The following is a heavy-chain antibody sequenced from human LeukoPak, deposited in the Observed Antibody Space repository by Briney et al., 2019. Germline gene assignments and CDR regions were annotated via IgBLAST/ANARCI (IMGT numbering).Heavy chain of an antibody. CDR1: GSTFSSHT. Sequence: PGGSLRLSCAASGSTFSSHTMNWVRQAPGKGLEWVANIKQDGGEKYYVDSVEGRFTISRDNTKNSLYLQMNSLRAEDTAVYYCATRGGDSEVDYWGQGTLVTVSS. CDR2: IKQDGGEK. J-gene: IGHJ4*02. V-gene: IGHV3-7*01. CDR3: ATRGGDSEVDY. D-gene: IGHD4-17*01.